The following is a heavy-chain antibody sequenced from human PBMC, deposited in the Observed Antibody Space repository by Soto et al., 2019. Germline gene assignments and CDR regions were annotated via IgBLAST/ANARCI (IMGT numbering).Heavy chain of an antibody. D-gene: IGHD2-2*01. V-gene: IGHV1-8*01. CDR2: KNPNSGNT. CDR3: ARGDIVVVPAAPYAFDI. J-gene: IGHJ3*02. CDR1: GYTFTSYD. Sequence: QVQLVQSGAEVKKPGASVKVSCKASGYTFTSYDINWVRQATGQGLEWMGWKNPNSGNTGYAQKFQGRVTMTRNTSISTAYMELSSLRSEDTAVYYCARGDIVVVPAAPYAFDIWGQGTMVTVSS.